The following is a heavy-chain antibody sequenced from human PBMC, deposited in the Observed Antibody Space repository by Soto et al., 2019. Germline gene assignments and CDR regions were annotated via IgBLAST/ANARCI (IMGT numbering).Heavy chain of an antibody. D-gene: IGHD3-3*01. CDR3: AAYDFWSGYHDY. CDR1: GGSFSGYY. CDR2: INHSGRT. Sequence: SETLSLTCAVYGGSFSGYYWSWIRQPPGKGLEWIGEINHSGRTNYNPSLKSRVTISVDTSKNQFSLKLSSVTAADTAVYYCAAYDFWSGYHDYWGQGTLVTVSS. V-gene: IGHV4-34*01. J-gene: IGHJ4*02.